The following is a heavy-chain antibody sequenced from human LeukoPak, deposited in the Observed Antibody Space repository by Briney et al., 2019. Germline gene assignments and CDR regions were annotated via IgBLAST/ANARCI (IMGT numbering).Heavy chain of an antibody. CDR3: ARDRMDIVATMMDV. D-gene: IGHD5-12*01. CDR2: IKSKTDGGTT. CDR1: GFTFSNAW. V-gene: IGHV3-15*01. J-gene: IGHJ6*02. Sequence: GGSLRLSCAASGFTFSNAWMSWVRQAPGKGLEWVGRIKSKTDGGTTDYAAPVKGRFTISRDDSKNTLYLQMNSLKTEDTAVYYCARDRMDIVATMMDVWGQGTTITVSS.